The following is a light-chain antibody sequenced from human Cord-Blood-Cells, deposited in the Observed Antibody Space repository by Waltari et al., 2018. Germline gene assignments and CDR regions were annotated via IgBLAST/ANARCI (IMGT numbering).Light chain of an antibody. CDR3: SSYTSSSTLVV. CDR2: DVS. V-gene: IGLV2-14*01. Sequence: QSALTQPASVSGSPGQSITISCTGTSSDVGGSNYVSWYQQNPGQAPKLMIYDVSNRTSGVSNRFSGAKSGNAASLTSSGLQAEDEADYYCSSYTSSSTLVVFGGGTKLTVL. J-gene: IGLJ2*01. CDR1: SSDVGGSNY.